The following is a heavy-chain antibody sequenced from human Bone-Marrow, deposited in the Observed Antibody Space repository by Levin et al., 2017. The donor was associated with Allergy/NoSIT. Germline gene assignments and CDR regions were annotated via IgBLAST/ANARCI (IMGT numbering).Heavy chain of an antibody. CDR1: GGSFNTYY. D-gene: IGHD6-13*01. Sequence: AGGSLRLSCAVSGGSFNTYYWNWVRQPPGKGLEWIGEVNHRGSINYNPSLKSRVTISVDTPNKQISLKLTSVTAADTAIYYCAGDVAPASGYYLDYWGQGTLVTVSS. J-gene: IGHJ4*02. CDR3: AGDVAPASGYYLDY. V-gene: IGHV4-34*01. CDR2: VNHRGSI.